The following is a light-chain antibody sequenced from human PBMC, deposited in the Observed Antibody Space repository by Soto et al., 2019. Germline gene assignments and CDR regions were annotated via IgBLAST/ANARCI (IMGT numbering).Light chain of an antibody. Sequence: VLRQSPGKMSIPRAEGTTLYCRASQSVSSSYIAWDQQRPGQTPSLLIYGASTRATGIPDRFSGSGSGTHFTLTIIRLEPGDVAVYYCQHLGGTIFTFGQGTLLDI. V-gene: IGKV3-20*01. CDR3: QHLGGTIFT. CDR2: GAS. J-gene: IGKJ5*01. CDR1: QSVSSSY.